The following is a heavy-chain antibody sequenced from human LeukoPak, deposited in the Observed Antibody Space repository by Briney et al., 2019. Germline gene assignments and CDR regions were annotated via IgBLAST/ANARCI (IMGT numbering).Heavy chain of an antibody. Sequence: ASVKVPCKASGYTFTSYGISWVRQAPGKGLEWMGWISDYNGNTNYAQNLQGRVTMTTDTSTSTAYMELRSLRSDDTAVYYCARSYDFWSGYFIPTDYWGQGTLVTVSS. CDR2: ISDYNGNT. D-gene: IGHD3-3*01. CDR1: GYTFTSYG. J-gene: IGHJ4*02. CDR3: ARSYDFWSGYFIPTDY. V-gene: IGHV1-18*01.